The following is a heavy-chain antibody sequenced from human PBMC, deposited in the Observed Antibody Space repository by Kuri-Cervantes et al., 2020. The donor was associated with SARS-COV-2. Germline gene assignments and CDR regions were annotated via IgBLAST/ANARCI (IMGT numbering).Heavy chain of an antibody. D-gene: IGHD6-6*01. CDR1: GGSISGYY. CDR3: ARTYNCSSASGYYGMDV. Sequence: SETLSLTCAVYGGSISGYYWSWIRQPPGKGLEWIGEIYHSGSTNYNPSLKSRVTISVDTSKNQFSLKLSSVTAADTAVYYCARTYNCSSASGYYGMDVWGQGTTVTVSS. V-gene: IGHV4-34*01. CDR2: IYHSGST. J-gene: IGHJ6*02.